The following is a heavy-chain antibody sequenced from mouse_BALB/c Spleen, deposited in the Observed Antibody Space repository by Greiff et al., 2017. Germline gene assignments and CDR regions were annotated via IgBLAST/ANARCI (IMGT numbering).Heavy chain of an antibody. J-gene: IGHJ2*01. V-gene: IGHV5-17*02. Sequence: EVKVVESGGGLVQPGGSRKLSCAASGFTFSSFGMHWVRQAPEKGLEWVAYISSGSSTIYYADTVKGRFTISRDNPKNTLFLQMTSLRSEDTAMYYCARDYYYGSSYYFDYWGQGTTRTVSS. CDR1: GFTFSSFG. CDR2: ISSGSSTI. D-gene: IGHD1-1*01. CDR3: ARDYYYGSSYYFDY.